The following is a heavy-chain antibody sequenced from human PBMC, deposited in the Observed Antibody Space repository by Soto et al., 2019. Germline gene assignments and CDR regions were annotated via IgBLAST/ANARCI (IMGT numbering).Heavy chain of an antibody. J-gene: IGHJ4*02. CDR3: ARGKYYYDSSGYTFDY. Sequence: QVQLQESGPGLVKPSETLSLTCTVSGGSISSYYWSWIRQPAGKGLEWIGRIYTSGSTNYNPSLKSRVTMSVDTSKNQFSLKLSSVTAADTAVYYCARGKYYYDSSGYTFDYWGQGTLVTVSS. V-gene: IGHV4-4*07. CDR1: GGSISSYY. CDR2: IYTSGST. D-gene: IGHD3-22*01.